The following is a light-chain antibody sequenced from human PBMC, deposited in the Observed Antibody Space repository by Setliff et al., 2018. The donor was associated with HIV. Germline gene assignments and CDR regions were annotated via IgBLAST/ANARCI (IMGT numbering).Light chain of an antibody. Sequence: AIQLTQSPSSLSASVGDRVTITCRASQGISSALAWYHQEPGKAPNLLIYDASTLQSGAPSRFSGSGSGTEFTLTISSLQPEDFATYYCQHFKAYPFSFGGGTKVDIK. CDR1: QGISSA. V-gene: IGKV1-13*02. CDR2: DAS. CDR3: QHFKAYPFS. J-gene: IGKJ4*01.